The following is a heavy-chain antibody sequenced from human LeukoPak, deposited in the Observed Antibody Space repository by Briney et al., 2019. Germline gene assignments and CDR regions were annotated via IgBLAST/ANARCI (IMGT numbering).Heavy chain of an antibody. D-gene: IGHD6-19*01. Sequence: SGRSLRLSCAASGFTFSSYGMHWVRQAPGKGLEWVAVIWYDGSNKYYADSVKGRFTISRDNSKNTLYLRMNSLRAEDTAVYYCAKLPGPIAEAGAFDYWGQGTLVTVSS. CDR2: IWYDGSNK. J-gene: IGHJ4*02. CDR3: AKLPGPIAEAGAFDY. V-gene: IGHV3-33*06. CDR1: GFTFSSYG.